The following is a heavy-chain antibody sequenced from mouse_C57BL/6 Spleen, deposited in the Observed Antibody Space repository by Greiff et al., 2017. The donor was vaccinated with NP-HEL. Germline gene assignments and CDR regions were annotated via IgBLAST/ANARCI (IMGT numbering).Heavy chain of an antibody. V-gene: IGHV1-76*01. Sequence: QVQLQQSGAELVRPGASVKLSCKASGYTFTDYYINWVKQRPGQGLEWIARIYPGSGNTYYNEKFKGKATLTAEKSSSTAYMQLSSLTSEDSAVYFCARFMDYYGSSSYYFDYWGQGTTLTVSS. CDR1: GYTFTDYY. D-gene: IGHD1-1*01. CDR2: IYPGSGNT. CDR3: ARFMDYYGSSSYYFDY. J-gene: IGHJ2*01.